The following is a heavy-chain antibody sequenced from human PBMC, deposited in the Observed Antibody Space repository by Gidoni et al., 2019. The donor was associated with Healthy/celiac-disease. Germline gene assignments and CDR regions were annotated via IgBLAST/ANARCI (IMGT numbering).Heavy chain of an antibody. J-gene: IGHJ3*02. CDR2: ISYDGSNK. V-gene: IGHV3-30-3*01. CDR3: ARGKLWFGESDAFDI. CDR1: GFTFSSYA. D-gene: IGHD3-10*01. Sequence: QVQLVESGGGVVQPGRSLRLSCAASGFTFSSYAMHWVRQAPGKGLEWVAVISYDGSNKYYADSVKGRFTISRDNSKNTLYLQMNSLRAEDTAVYYCARGKLWFGESDAFDIWGQGTMVTVSS.